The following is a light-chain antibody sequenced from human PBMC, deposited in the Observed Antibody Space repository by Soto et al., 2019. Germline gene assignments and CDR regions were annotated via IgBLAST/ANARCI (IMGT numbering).Light chain of an antibody. V-gene: IGKV1-27*01. CDR2: AAS. Sequence: DIQMTQSPSSLSSSVGDRVIITCRASKVISDHLAWYKQKPGKVPKLLIYAASTVQSGVPSRFSGSGSGTEFTLTISSLQPEDGATYSCQKHIGAPFTFGGGTKVEIK. J-gene: IGKJ4*01. CDR1: KVISDH. CDR3: QKHIGAPFT.